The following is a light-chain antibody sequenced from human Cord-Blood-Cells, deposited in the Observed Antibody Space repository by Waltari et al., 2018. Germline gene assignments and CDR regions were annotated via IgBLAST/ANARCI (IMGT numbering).Light chain of an antibody. CDR3: QQYNSYSPYT. Sequence: DIQMTQSPSTLSASVGDRVTITCRASQSISSWLAWYQQKPGKAPKLLIYDASSLESGFPSRFSVSGSGTEFTLTISSLQPDDFATYYCQQYNSYSPYTFGQGTKLEIK. V-gene: IGKV1-5*01. J-gene: IGKJ2*01. CDR2: DAS. CDR1: QSISSW.